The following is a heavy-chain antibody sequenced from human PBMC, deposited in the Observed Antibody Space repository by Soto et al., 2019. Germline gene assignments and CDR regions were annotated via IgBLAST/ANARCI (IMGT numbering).Heavy chain of an antibody. Sequence: PSETLSLTCTVTGDSINSRSYYWGWIRQPPGKGLEWIGSIYYSGRTYNNPSLRSRVSMSIDTSKDQFSLKLKSVTAADTAVYYCARDSGIAAAGTNYYYYGMDVWGQGTTVTVS. CDR1: GDSINSRSYY. CDR3: ARDSGIAAAGTNYYYYGMDV. D-gene: IGHD6-13*01. J-gene: IGHJ6*02. CDR2: IYYSGRT. V-gene: IGHV4-39*07.